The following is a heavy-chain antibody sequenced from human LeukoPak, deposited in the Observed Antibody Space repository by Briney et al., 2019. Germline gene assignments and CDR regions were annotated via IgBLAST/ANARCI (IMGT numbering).Heavy chain of an antibody. J-gene: IGHJ4*02. Sequence: ASVKVSCKASGYTFTSYGISWVRQAPGQGLEWMGWINPNSGGTNSAQKFQGRVTMTTDTSTSTAYMELRSLRSDDTAVYYCARGGSYFGFDYWGQGTLVTVSS. CDR3: ARGGSYFGFDY. CDR1: GYTFTSYG. D-gene: IGHD1-26*01. V-gene: IGHV1-18*01. CDR2: INPNSGGT.